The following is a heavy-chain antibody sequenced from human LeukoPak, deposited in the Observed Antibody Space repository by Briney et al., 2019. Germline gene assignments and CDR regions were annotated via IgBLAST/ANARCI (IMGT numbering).Heavy chain of an antibody. J-gene: IGHJ4*02. V-gene: IGHV3-23*01. CDR2: ISGSGGRS. Sequence: GGSLRLSCVASGFTFSSYAMSWVRQAPGKGLEWVSSISGSGGRSYYADSVKGRFTISRDNSKSTLYLQMNSLRAEDTAVYYCAKTGSSSWGYFDYWGQGTLVTVSS. CDR3: AKTGSSSWGYFDY. CDR1: GFTFSSYA. D-gene: IGHD6-13*01.